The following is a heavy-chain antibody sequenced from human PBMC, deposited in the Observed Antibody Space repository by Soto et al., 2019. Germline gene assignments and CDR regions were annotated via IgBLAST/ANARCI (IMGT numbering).Heavy chain of an antibody. CDR1: GFTFSSYW. Sequence: GGSLRLSCAASGFTFSSYWMSWVRQAPGKGLEWVANIKQDGSEKYYVDSVKGRFTISRDNAKNSLYLQMNSLRAEDTAVYYCARANLLFGVTNYYGMDVWGQGTTVTVSS. CDR3: ARANLLFGVTNYYGMDV. CDR2: IKQDGSEK. J-gene: IGHJ6*02. V-gene: IGHV3-7*05. D-gene: IGHD3-3*01.